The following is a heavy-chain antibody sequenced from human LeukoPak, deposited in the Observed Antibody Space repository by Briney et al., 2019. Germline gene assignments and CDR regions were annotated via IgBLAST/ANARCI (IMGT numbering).Heavy chain of an antibody. CDR2: ISSSSSYI. J-gene: IGHJ5*02. CDR1: GFTFSTYS. Sequence: GRSLRLSCAASGFTFSTYSMNWVCQAPGKGLEWVSSISSSSSYIYYADSVKGRFTISRDNAKNSLYLQMNSLRAEDTAVYYCARSPIVLMVYAIASWFDPWGQGTLVTVSS. V-gene: IGHV3-21*01. D-gene: IGHD2-8*01. CDR3: ARSPIVLMVYAIASWFDP.